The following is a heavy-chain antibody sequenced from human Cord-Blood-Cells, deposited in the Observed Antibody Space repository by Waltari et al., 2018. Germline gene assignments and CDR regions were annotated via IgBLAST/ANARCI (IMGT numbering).Heavy chain of an antibody. CDR3: TRRVDIVATHWFDP. D-gene: IGHD5-12*01. J-gene: IGHJ5*02. V-gene: IGHV3-73*02. CDR1: GFTFSGSA. Sequence: EVQLVESGGGLVQPGGSLKLSCAASGFTFSGSAMHWVRQASGKGLEWVGCMRSKANSYATEYAASVKGRFTISVDDSKNTADLQMNSLKTEDTAVYYCTRRVDIVATHWFDPWGQGTLVTVSS. CDR2: MRSKANSYAT.